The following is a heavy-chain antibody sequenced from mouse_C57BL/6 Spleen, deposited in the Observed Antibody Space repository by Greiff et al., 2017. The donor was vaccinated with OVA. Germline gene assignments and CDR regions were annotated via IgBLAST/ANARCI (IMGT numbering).Heavy chain of an antibody. CDR1: GYAFSSSW. J-gene: IGHJ2*01. CDR3: ARSRGFFDY. Sequence: QVQLKESGPELVKPGASVKISCKASGYAFSSSWMNWVKQRPGKGLEWIGRIYPGDGDTNYNGKFKGKATLTADKSSSTAYMQLSSLTSEDSAVYFCARSRGFFDYWGQGTTLTVSS. V-gene: IGHV1-82*01. CDR2: IYPGDGDT.